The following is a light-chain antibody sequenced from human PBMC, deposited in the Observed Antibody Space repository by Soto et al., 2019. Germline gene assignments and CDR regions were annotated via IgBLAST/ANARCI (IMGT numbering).Light chain of an antibody. V-gene: IGLV1-40*01. J-gene: IGLJ2*01. CDR3: SSYTSSSTVV. CDR1: TSNIGAGFD. Sequence: QSVLTQPPSVSGAPGQRLTISCSGSTSNIGAGFDVHWYQQFPGAAPTLLIYSDTSRPSGVPSRFSASKSGTSASLTITGLRTEDEADYYCSSYTSSSTVVFGGGTKLTVL. CDR2: SDT.